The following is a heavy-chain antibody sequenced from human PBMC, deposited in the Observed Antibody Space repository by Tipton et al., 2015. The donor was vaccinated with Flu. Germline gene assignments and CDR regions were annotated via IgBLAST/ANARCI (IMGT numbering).Heavy chain of an antibody. D-gene: IGHD7-27*01. V-gene: IGHV3-30*02. Sequence: QLVQSGGGVVQPGRSLRLSCAASGFSFSHFAIHWVRLAPGKGLEWVAFLQSVSYVSHKYYADSVKGRFTISTDNPKSTIYLQMDSLKTEDTAVYYCATGGDYGLVVWGQGTTVTVSS. CDR3: ATGGDYGLVV. J-gene: IGHJ6*02. CDR1: GFSFSHFA. CDR2: LQSVSYVSHK.